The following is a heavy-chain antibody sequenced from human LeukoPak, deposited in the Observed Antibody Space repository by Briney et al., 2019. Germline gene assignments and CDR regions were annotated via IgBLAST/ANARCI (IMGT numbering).Heavy chain of an antibody. V-gene: IGHV3-23*01. J-gene: IGHJ4*02. D-gene: IGHD7-27*01. CDR1: GFTFSSYA. CDR3: GRGHWGLDY. Sequence: GGSLRLSCAASGFTFSSYAMSWVRQAPGKGLECISGFSGSGGSTYYADSVKGRFTISRDNSKNTLYLQMNSLRAEDTAVYYCGRGHWGLDYWGQGAVVTVSS. CDR2: FSGSGGST.